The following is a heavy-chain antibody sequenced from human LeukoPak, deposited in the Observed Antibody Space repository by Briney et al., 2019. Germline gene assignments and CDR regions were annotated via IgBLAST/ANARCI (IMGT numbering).Heavy chain of an antibody. CDR2: IWYDGGNI. CDR3: ARDLWMGERFGVFDY. J-gene: IGHJ4*02. Sequence: PGGSLRLSCVASGFTLKTYGMHWVRQVPGKGLEWVAVIWYDGGNIYYADSVKGRFIISRDNSKNTLYLQMNSLRAEDTAVYYCARDLWMGERFGVFDYWGQGTLVTVSS. V-gene: IGHV3-33*01. D-gene: IGHD3-10*01. CDR1: GFTLKTYG.